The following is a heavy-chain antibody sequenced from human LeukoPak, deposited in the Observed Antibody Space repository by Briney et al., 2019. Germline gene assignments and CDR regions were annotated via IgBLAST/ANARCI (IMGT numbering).Heavy chain of an antibody. CDR3: AREGYSHLVYYFDY. CDR2: IKKDGSEK. D-gene: IGHD6-13*01. J-gene: IGHJ4*02. Sequence: GGSLRLSCAASGFTFSSYWMSWVRQAPGKGLEWVANIKKDGSEKYYVDSVKGRFTISRDNAKNSLYLQMNSLRAEDTAVYYCAREGYSHLVYYFDYWGQGTLVTVSS. CDR1: GFTFSSYW. V-gene: IGHV3-7*01.